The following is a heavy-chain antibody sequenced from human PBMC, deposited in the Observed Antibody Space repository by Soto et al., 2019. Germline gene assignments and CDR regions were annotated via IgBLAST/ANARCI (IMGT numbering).Heavy chain of an antibody. V-gene: IGHV3-21*04. D-gene: IGHD6-6*01. J-gene: IGHJ4*02. CDR3: ARQAARNYIDS. CDR1: GFTFRSFT. Sequence: GGSLRLSCAASGFTFRSFTMNWVRQAPGKGLEWVSTISSNSAYIYYTDALRGRFTISRDNAENSVYLQMDSLRADDTAVYYCARQAARNYIDSWGQGNSVTVSS. CDR2: ISSNSAYI.